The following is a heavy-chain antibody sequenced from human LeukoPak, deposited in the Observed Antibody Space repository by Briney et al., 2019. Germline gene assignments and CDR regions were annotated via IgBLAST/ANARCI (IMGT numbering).Heavy chain of an antibody. J-gene: IGHJ5*02. V-gene: IGHV4-4*07. CDR2: IYPSGST. D-gene: IGHD6-13*01. CDR1: GGFISSDY. Sequence: PSETLSLTCTVSGGFISSDYWSWIRQPAGKGLEWIGRIYPSGSTNYNPSLKSRVTMSIDTSKNQFSLKLSSATAADTAVYYCARVPHAGHNCFDPWGQGTLVTVSS. CDR3: ARVPHAGHNCFDP.